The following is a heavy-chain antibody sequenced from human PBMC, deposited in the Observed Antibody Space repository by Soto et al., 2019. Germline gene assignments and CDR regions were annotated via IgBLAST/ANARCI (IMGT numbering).Heavy chain of an antibody. J-gene: IGHJ4*02. V-gene: IGHV3-23*01. D-gene: IGHD6-19*01. CDR1: GFTFSNYA. CDR2: ISGSGGTT. Sequence: EVQLLESGGGLVQPEGSLRLSCAASGFTFSNYAMSWVRQAPGKGLEWDSVISGSGGTTYYADSVKGRFTISRDNSKNTLYLQMDSLRAEDTAVYYCAKHRGSSGPAGVFDYWGQGTLVTVSS. CDR3: AKHRGSSGPAGVFDY.